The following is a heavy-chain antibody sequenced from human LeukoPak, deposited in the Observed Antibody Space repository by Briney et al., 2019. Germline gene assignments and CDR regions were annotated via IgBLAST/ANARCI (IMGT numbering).Heavy chain of an antibody. CDR3: AKGGVAVAGTPNQGYFDY. CDR2: ISWNSALI. D-gene: IGHD6-19*01. CDR1: GFTFGGFA. Sequence: GWSLRLSCVASGFTFGGFAMHWVRLTPAKGLEWVAGISWNSALIAYADSVKGRFTISRDNARNSLYLQMNSLRPEDTAFYYCAKGGVAVAGTPNQGYFDYWGQGTLVTVSS. J-gene: IGHJ4*02. V-gene: IGHV3-9*01.